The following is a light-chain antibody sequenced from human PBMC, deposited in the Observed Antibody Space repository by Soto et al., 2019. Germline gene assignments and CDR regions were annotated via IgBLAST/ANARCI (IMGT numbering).Light chain of an antibody. Sequence: QSALTQPASVSGSPGQSITISCTGTSRDVGGYKYVSWYQQHPGKAPKLMIYEVNNRPSGVSSRLSGSKSANTASLTFSGLQDEDEGDYYCSSYTNSNAYVVFGGGTKLTVL. CDR3: SSYTNSNAYVV. J-gene: IGLJ2*01. CDR1: SRDVGGYKY. V-gene: IGLV2-14*01. CDR2: EVN.